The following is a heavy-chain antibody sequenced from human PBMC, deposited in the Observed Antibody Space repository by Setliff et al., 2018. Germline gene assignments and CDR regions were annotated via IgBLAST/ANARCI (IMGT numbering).Heavy chain of an antibody. V-gene: IGHV3-30*03. CDR2: LSDDGSNE. Sequence: HPGGSLRLSCAVSGFTVSSFSMHWVRQAPVKGLDWVATLSDDGSNEFYADSVKGRFTIFRDNSKNTLYLQMSSLRPDDAAMYYCASIDWGENFYNTDVWGKGTTVTVSS. D-gene: IGHD7-27*01. CDR1: GFTVSSFS. J-gene: IGHJ6*03. CDR3: ASIDWGENFYNTDV.